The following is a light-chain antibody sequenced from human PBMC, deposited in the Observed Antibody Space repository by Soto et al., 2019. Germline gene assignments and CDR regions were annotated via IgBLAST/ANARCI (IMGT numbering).Light chain of an antibody. CDR2: LGS. V-gene: IGKV2-28*01. Sequence: DIVITQSPLSLPVTPGEPASISYRSSQSLLHSNGYNYLDWYLQKPGQPPQLLIYLGSNRASGVPNRFSGSGSGTDFTLKISRVEAEDVGVYYCMQGLQTPGTFGGGTKVEIK. CDR3: MQGLQTPGT. CDR1: QSLLHSNGYNY. J-gene: IGKJ4*01.